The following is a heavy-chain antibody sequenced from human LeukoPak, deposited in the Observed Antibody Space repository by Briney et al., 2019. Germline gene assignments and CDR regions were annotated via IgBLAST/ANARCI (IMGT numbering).Heavy chain of an antibody. D-gene: IGHD6-19*01. V-gene: IGHV4-34*01. Sequence: SETLSLTCAVYGGSFSGYYWSWIRQPPGKGLEWMGEINHSGSTNYNPSLKSRVTISVDTSKNQFSLKLSPVTAGDTAVYYCARGQYSSGWYYPYFDYWGQGTLVTVSS. J-gene: IGHJ4*02. CDR3: ARGQYSSGWYYPYFDY. CDR1: GGSFSGYY. CDR2: INHSGST.